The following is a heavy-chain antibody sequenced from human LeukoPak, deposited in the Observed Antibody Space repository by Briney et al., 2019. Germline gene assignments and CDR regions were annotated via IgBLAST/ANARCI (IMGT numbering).Heavy chain of an antibody. V-gene: IGHV6-1*01. CDR3: ARVTVGYDILTGYWEYGMDV. J-gene: IGHJ6*04. CDR2: TYYRSKWYN. D-gene: IGHD3-9*01. Sequence: SQTLSLTCAISGDSVSSNSAAWNWIRQSPSRGLEWLGRTYYRSKWYNDYAVSVKSRITINPDTSKNQFSLQLNFVTPEDTAVYYCARVTVGYDILTGYWEYGMDVWGKGTTVTVSS. CDR1: GDSVSSNSAA.